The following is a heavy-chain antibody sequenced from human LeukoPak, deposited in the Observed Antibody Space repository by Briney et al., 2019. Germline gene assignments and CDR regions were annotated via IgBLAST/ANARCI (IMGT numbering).Heavy chain of an antibody. V-gene: IGHV3-74*01. CDR2: INSDGSST. J-gene: IGHJ6*02. CDR3: ARDGFCSAGRCYGMDV. D-gene: IGHD2-15*01. Sequence: GGSLRLSCAASGFTFSNYWMHWVRQAPGKGVVWVSRINSDGSSTDYADSVKGRFTISRDNAKNTLYLQMNSLRAGDTAVYYCARDGFCSAGRCYGMDVWGQGTTVTVSS. CDR1: GFTFSNYW.